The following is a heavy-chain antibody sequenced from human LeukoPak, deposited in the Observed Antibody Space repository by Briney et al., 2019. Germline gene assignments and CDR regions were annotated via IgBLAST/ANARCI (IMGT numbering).Heavy chain of an antibody. CDR2: ISSSSSYI. Sequence: GGSLRLSCAASGFTFSSYSMNWVRQAPGKGRGGVSSISSSSSYIYYAYSVKGRFTIHRDNAKNSLYLQMNSLRAEDTAVYYCARGGEEYQLLYHYYYYYMEVWGKGTTVTVSS. CDR3: ARGGEEYQLLYHYYYYYMEV. D-gene: IGHD2-2*01. J-gene: IGHJ6*03. CDR1: GFTFSSYS. V-gene: IGHV3-21*01.